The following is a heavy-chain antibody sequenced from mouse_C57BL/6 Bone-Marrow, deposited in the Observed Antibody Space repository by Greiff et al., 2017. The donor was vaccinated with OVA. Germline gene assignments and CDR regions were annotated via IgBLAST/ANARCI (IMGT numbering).Heavy chain of an antibody. CDR2: ISSGSSTI. V-gene: IGHV5-17*01. CDR1: GFTFSDYG. J-gene: IGHJ4*01. Sequence: EVQLVESGGGLVKPGGSLKLSCAASGFTFSDYGMHWVRQAPEKGLEWVAYISSGSSTINYAATVQGRFTISRDTATNTPFLQMTSLRSEDTAMYDGATGYYYGSSHNDAMDYWGQGTSVTVSS. D-gene: IGHD1-1*01. CDR3: ATGYYYGSSHNDAMDY.